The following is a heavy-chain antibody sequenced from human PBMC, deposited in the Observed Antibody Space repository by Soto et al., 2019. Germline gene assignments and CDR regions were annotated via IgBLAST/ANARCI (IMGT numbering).Heavy chain of an antibody. D-gene: IGHD2-2*01. Sequence: QVQLVESGGGVVRPGRSLRLSCAASGFTFGTYDMYWVRQAPGKGLEWVAVISSDGSNKYYAESVKGRLTISRDYSKNTLYLQMNSLRVEDTAVYYCAKGQHCSSTSCYFYYYGMDVWGQGTTVAVSS. CDR1: GFTFGTYD. CDR3: AKGQHCSSTSCYFYYYGMDV. J-gene: IGHJ6*02. CDR2: ISSDGSNK. V-gene: IGHV3-30*18.